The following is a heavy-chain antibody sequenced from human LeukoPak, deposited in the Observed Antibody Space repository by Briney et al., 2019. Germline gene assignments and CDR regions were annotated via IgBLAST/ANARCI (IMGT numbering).Heavy chain of an antibody. CDR3: AKGYYYGSGREFDY. CDR1: GFTFSSYA. V-gene: IGHV3-23*01. D-gene: IGHD3-10*01. Sequence: GGSLRLSCAASGFTFSSYAMSWVRQAPGKGLEWVSAISGSGGSTYYADSVKGRFTISRDNSKNTLYLQMNRLRAEDTAVYYCAKGYYYGSGREFDYWGQGTLVTVSS. J-gene: IGHJ4*02. CDR2: ISGSGGST.